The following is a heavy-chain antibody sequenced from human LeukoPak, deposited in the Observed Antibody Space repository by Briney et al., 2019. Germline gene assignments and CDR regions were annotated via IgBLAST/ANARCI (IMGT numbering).Heavy chain of an antibody. CDR2: IYYSGST. D-gene: IGHD3-22*01. Sequence: PSQTLSLTCTVSGGSISSGDYYWSWIRQAPGKGLEWIGYIYYSGSTYYNPSLKSRVTISVDTSKNQFFLKLSSVTAADTAVYYCARAQADYYDSSGYYYSYYYYMDVWGKGTTVTVSS. J-gene: IGHJ6*03. CDR1: GGSISSGDYY. V-gene: IGHV4-30-4*08. CDR3: ARAQADYYDSSGYYYSYYYYMDV.